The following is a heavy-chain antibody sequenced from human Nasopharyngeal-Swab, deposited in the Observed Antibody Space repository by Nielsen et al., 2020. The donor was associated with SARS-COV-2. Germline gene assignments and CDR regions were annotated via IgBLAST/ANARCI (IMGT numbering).Heavy chain of an antibody. J-gene: IGHJ4*02. CDR2: IKSKTDGGTT. Sequence: GESLKISCAASGLTFSKAWMSWVRQGPGKGLEWIGRIKSKTDGGTTDYAAPVRDRFTISRDDSKNTLYLQMNSLKTEDTAVYYCTTVLILGTTQEDYWGQGTLLTVSS. CDR1: GLTFSKAW. V-gene: IGHV3-15*01. D-gene: IGHD1-7*01. CDR3: TTVLILGTTQEDY.